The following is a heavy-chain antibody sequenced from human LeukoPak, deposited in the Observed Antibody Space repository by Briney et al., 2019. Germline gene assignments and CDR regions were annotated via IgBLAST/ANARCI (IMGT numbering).Heavy chain of an antibody. CDR2: ISYDGSNK. D-gene: IGHD5-24*01. Sequence: GGSLRLSCAASRFTFSSYAMHWVRQAPGKGLEWVAVISYDGSNKYYADSVKGRFTISRDNSKNTLYLQMNSLRAEDTAVYYCARAGTITYYYYGMDVWGQGTTVTVSS. CDR1: RFTFSSYA. J-gene: IGHJ6*02. V-gene: IGHV3-30-3*01. CDR3: ARAGTITYYYYGMDV.